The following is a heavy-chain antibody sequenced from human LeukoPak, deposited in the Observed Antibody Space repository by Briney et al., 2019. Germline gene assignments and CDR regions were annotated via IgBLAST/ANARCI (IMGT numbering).Heavy chain of an antibody. J-gene: IGHJ6*03. CDR2: IYTSGST. D-gene: IGHD3-10*01. CDR3: AREQSMVRGVTIYYYYMDV. Sequence: SETLSLTCTVSGGSISSYYWSWIRQPAGKGLEWIGRIYTSGSTNYNPSLKSRVTMSVDTSKNRFSLKLSSVTAADTAVYYCAREQSMVRGVTIYYYYMDVWGKGTTVTVSS. CDR1: GGSISSYY. V-gene: IGHV4-4*07.